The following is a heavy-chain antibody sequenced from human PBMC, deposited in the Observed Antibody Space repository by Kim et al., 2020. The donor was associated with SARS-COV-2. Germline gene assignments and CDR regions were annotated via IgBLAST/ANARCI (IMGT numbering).Heavy chain of an antibody. J-gene: IGHJ4*02. CDR3: GSGSYFGPFDF. Sequence: SETLSLTCTVSGGSISSYYWSWIRQPPGKGLEWIGYIHHSGSTNYNPSLKSRVTISVDTSKKQISLKLSSVTAADTAVYYCGSGSYFGPFDFWGQGTLVTVSS. CDR1: GGSISSYY. V-gene: IGHV4-59*01. CDR2: IHHSGST. D-gene: IGHD1-26*01.